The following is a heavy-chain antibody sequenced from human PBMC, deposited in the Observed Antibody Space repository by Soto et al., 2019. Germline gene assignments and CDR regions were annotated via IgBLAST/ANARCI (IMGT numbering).Heavy chain of an antibody. V-gene: IGHV3-23*01. Sequence: GSLRLSCAASGFTFRSYGMSWVRQAPGKGLEWVSTISTSGGSTYYADSVRGRFTISRDSSKNTLYLHMNSLRAEDTAVYYCAKDYLWGSQQLVSYYFDYWGQGTLVTVSS. CDR2: ISTSGGST. CDR3: AKDYLWGSQQLVSYYFDY. D-gene: IGHD6-13*01. CDR1: GFTFRSYG. J-gene: IGHJ4*02.